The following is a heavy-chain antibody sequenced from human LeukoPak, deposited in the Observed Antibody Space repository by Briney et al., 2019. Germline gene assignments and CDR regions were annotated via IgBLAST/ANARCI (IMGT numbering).Heavy chain of an antibody. CDR1: GGTFSSYT. CDR3: AKDRSRRLQAAAGLLDP. J-gene: IGHJ5*02. Sequence: SVKVSCKASGGTFSSYTISWVRQAPGQGLEWMGRIIPILGIANYAQKFQGRVTITADKSTSTAYMELSSLRAEDTAVYYCAKDRSRRLQAAAGLLDPWGQGTLVTVSS. V-gene: IGHV1-69*04. D-gene: IGHD6-13*01. CDR2: IIPILGIA.